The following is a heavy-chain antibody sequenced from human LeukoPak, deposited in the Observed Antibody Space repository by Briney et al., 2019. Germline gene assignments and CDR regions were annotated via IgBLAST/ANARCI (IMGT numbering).Heavy chain of an antibody. Sequence: PGGSLRLSCAASGFTFSSYEMNWVRQAPGKGLEWVSYISSSGSTIYYAESVKGRFTISRDNAKNSLYLRMNSLRAEDTAVYYCAELGITMIGGVWGKGTTVTISS. D-gene: IGHD3-10*02. V-gene: IGHV3-48*03. CDR1: GFTFSSYE. CDR2: ISSSGSTI. CDR3: AELGITMIGGV. J-gene: IGHJ6*04.